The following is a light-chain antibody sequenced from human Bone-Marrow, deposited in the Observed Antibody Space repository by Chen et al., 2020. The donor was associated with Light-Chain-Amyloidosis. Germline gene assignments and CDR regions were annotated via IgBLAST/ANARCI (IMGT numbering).Light chain of an antibody. V-gene: IGKV1-33*01. CDR3: QQYETLPFT. Sequence: DIQMPQSPSSLSASVGHRVTITCRASQDIINYLVWYQQKPGKAPKLLIYDAPNLETGVPSRFSGSGSGTDFTFTISSLQPEDIATYYCQQYETLPFTFGPGTKVDIK. CDR2: DAP. CDR1: QDIINY. J-gene: IGKJ3*01.